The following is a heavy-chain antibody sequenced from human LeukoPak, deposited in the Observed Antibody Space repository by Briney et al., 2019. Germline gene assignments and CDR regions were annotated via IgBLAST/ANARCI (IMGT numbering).Heavy chain of an antibody. CDR3: ARGEPGFGGLPTVLDN. CDR1: GFPFSDYY. V-gene: IGHV3-11*01. Sequence: PGGSLRLSCAASGFPFSDYYMSWIRQAPGKGLEWVSYISSTGASIYYADSVKGRFTISRDDAKKSLYLQMNSLRAEDAAVYYCARGEPGFGGLPTVLDNWGQGALVTVSS. CDR2: ISSTGASI. J-gene: IGHJ4*02. D-gene: IGHD4-23*01.